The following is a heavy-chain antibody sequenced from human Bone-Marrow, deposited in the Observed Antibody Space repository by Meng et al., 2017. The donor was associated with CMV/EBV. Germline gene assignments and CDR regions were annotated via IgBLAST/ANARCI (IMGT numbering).Heavy chain of an antibody. CDR1: GFTFSSYG. CDR2: IRYDGSNK. D-gene: IGHD1-26*01. CDR3: GKDERLSSYFDY. V-gene: IGHV3-30*02. J-gene: IGHJ4*02. Sequence: GESLKISCAASGFTFSSYGMHWVRQAPGKGLEWVAFIRYDGSNKYYADSVKGRFTISRDNSKNTLYLQMNSLRAEDTAVYYCGKDERLSSYFDYWGQGTLVTVSS.